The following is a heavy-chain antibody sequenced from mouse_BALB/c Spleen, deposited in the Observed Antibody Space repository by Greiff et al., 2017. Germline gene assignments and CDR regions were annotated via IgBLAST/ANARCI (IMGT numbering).Heavy chain of an antibody. D-gene: IGHD2-10*02. CDR1: GFSFTGYG. CDR2: IWGDGST. V-gene: IGHV2-6-7*01. CDR3: ARYGNYEGVMDY. Sequence: QVQLKESGPGLVAPSQTLSITCTASGFSFTGYGVNWVRQPPGKGLEWLGMIWGDGSTEYNSALKSRLSISKDNSKSQVFLKMNSLQTDDTARYYCARYGNYEGVMDYWGQGTSVTVSS. J-gene: IGHJ4*01.